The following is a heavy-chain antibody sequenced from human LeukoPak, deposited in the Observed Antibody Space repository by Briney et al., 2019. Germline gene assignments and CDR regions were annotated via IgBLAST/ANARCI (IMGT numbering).Heavy chain of an antibody. Sequence: GGSLRLSCAASGITVSSYYMSWVRQAPGKGLEWVSLIYSGGSTYYADSVKGRFIISRDNSKNTLYLQMNSLRAEDTAVYYRARAKYSSGWYYWGQGTLVTVSS. V-gene: IGHV3-66*01. CDR3: ARAKYSSGWYY. J-gene: IGHJ4*02. D-gene: IGHD6-19*01. CDR1: GITVSSYY. CDR2: IYSGGST.